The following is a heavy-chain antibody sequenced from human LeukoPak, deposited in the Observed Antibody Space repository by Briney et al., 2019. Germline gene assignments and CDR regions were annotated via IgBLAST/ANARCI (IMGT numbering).Heavy chain of an antibody. V-gene: IGHV3-49*03. CDR3: TRARYGSGTYTPFDY. D-gene: IGHD3-10*01. Sequence: GGSLRLSCAVSGVTFSRYWMSWFRQAPGKGLEWVGFITNKAYGVTTEYAASVKGRFTISRDDFNSIAYLQMNSLKTEDTAVYYCTRARYGSGTYTPFDYWGQGTLVTVSS. CDR1: GVTFSRYW. J-gene: IGHJ4*02. CDR2: ITNKAYGVTT.